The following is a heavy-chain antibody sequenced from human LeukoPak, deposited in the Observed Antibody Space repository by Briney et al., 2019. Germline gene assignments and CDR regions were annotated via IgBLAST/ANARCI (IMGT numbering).Heavy chain of an antibody. Sequence: RSLRLSCAASGVTFSNYAMHWVRQAPGKGLEWVAIIPYDGSNKYYGDSVKGRFTISRDNSKNTLYLQMNSLRAEDTAVYYCARDAPLIYCSSTTCYRYYFDYWGQGTLVTVSS. D-gene: IGHD2-2*01. CDR2: IPYDGSNK. J-gene: IGHJ4*02. CDR3: ARDAPLIYCSSTTCYRYYFDY. V-gene: IGHV3-30-3*01. CDR1: GVTFSNYA.